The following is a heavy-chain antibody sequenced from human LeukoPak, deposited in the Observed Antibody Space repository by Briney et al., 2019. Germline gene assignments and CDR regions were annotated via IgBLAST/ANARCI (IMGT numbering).Heavy chain of an antibody. D-gene: IGHD3-10*01. J-gene: IGHJ4*02. CDR1: GGSISSSSYY. CDR2: IYYSGST. CDR3: AGGSGSFLFDY. V-gene: IGHV4-39*01. Sequence: SETLSLTCTVSGGSISSSSYYWGWIRQPPGKGLEWIVSIYYSGSTYYNPSLKSRVTISVDTSKNQFSLKLSSVTAADTAVYYCAGGSGSFLFDYWGQGTLVTVSS.